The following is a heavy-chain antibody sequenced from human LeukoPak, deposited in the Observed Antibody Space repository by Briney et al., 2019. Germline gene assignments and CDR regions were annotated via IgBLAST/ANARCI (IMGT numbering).Heavy chain of an antibody. CDR3: ARDGGGYYDSRAYYYGMDV. J-gene: IGHJ6*02. Sequence: PGGSLRLSCAASGFTFDDYGMSWVRQAPGKGLEWVSYISSSSSTIYYADSVKGRFTISRDNAKNSLYLQMNSLRAEDTAVYYCARDGGGYYDSRAYYYGMDVWAQGTTVPVSS. V-gene: IGHV3-48*04. CDR2: ISSSSSTI. CDR1: GFTFDDYG. D-gene: IGHD3-22*01.